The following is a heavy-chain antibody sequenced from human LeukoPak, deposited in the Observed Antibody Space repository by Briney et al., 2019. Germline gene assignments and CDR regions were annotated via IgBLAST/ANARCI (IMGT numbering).Heavy chain of an antibody. D-gene: IGHD3-10*01. CDR3: AVLWFGQNWFDP. CDR1: GYTFTGYY. Sequence: ASVKVSCKASGYTFTGYYMHWVRQAPGQGLEWMGWINPNSGGTNYAQKFQGRVTMTRDTSISTSYMELSRLRSDDTAVYYCAVLWFGQNWFDPWGQGTLVTVSS. V-gene: IGHV1-2*02. CDR2: INPNSGGT. J-gene: IGHJ5*02.